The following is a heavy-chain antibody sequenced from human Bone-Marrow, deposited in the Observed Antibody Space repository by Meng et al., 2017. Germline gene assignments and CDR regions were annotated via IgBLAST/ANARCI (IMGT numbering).Heavy chain of an antibody. Sequence: GGSLRLSCAASGFTFSSYGMHWVRQAPGKGLEWVAVIWYDGSNKYYADSVKGRFTISRDNSKNTLYLQMNSLRAEDTAVYYCARENGYGDLYYFDYWGQGTLVTVSS. J-gene: IGHJ4*02. D-gene: IGHD4-17*01. CDR3: ARENGYGDLYYFDY. V-gene: IGHV3-33*01. CDR2: IWYDGSNK. CDR1: GFTFSSYG.